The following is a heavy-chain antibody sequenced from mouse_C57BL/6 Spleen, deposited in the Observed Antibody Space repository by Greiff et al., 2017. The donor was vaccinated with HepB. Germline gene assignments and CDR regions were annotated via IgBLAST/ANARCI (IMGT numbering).Heavy chain of an antibody. CDR3: ARTGDYGSSPFAY. CDR2: INPGSGGT. CDR1: GYAFTNYL. D-gene: IGHD1-1*01. V-gene: IGHV1-54*01. Sequence: QVQLKQSGAELVRPGTSVKVSCKASGYAFTNYLIEWVKQRPGQGLEWIGVINPGSGGTNYNEKFKGKATLTADKSSSTAYMQLSSLTSEDSAVYFCARTGDYGSSPFAYWGQGTLVTVSA. J-gene: IGHJ3*01.